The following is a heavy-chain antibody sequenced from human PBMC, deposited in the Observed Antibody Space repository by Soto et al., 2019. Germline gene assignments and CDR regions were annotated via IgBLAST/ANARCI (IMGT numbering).Heavy chain of an antibody. D-gene: IGHD2-21*02. J-gene: IGHJ5*02. CDR2: IYYSGST. Sequence: PSETLSLTCTVSGGSISSSSYYWGWIRQPPGKGLEWIGSIYYSGSTYYNPSLKSRVTISVDTSKNQFSLKLSSVTAADTAVYYCARHGGNSEGNWFDPWGQGTLVTVSS. CDR1: GGSISSSSYY. CDR3: ARHGGNSEGNWFDP. V-gene: IGHV4-39*01.